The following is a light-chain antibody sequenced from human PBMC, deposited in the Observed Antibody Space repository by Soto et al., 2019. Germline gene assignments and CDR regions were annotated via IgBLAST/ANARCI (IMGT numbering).Light chain of an antibody. CDR1: SSNIGAGYD. V-gene: IGLV1-40*01. CDR3: QSYYSSLSGSV. CDR2: SNT. J-gene: IGLJ2*01. Sequence: QSVLTQPPSVSGAPGQRVTISCTGSSSNIGAGYDVHWYQQFPRTAPKLLIYSNTNRPSGVPDRFSGSKSGTSVSLAITGLQAEDEADYYCQSYYSSLSGSVFGGGTKLTVL.